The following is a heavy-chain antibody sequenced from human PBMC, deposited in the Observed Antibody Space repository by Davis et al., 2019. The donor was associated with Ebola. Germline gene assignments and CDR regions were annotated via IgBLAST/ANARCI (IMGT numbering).Heavy chain of an antibody. CDR2: IYYTGST. J-gene: IGHJ5*02. CDR3: ARHKGWFDP. Sequence: SETLSLTCTVSSGSISSYYWSWIRQPPGKGLEWIGYIYYTGSTNYNPSLKSRVTISVDTSKNQFSLKLSSVTAADTAVYYCARHKGWFDPWGQGTLVTVSS. V-gene: IGHV4-59*08. CDR1: SGSISSYY.